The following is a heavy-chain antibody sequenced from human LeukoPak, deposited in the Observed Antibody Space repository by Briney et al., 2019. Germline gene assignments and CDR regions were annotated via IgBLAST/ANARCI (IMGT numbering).Heavy chain of an antibody. Sequence: SETLSLTCAVYGGSFSGYYWSWIRQPPGKGLEWIGRIYTSGSTNYNPSLKSRVTMSVDTSKNQFSLKLSSVTAADTAVYYCAGGYSSSWYYFDYWGQGTLVTVSS. CDR3: AGGYSSSWYYFDY. CDR2: IYTSGST. V-gene: IGHV4-59*10. CDR1: GGSFSGYY. J-gene: IGHJ4*02. D-gene: IGHD6-13*01.